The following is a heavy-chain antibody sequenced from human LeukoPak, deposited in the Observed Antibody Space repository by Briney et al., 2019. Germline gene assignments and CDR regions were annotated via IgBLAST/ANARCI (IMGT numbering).Heavy chain of an antibody. CDR1: GGSISSSTYY. Sequence: SETLSLTCTVSGGSISSSTYYWVWIRQPPGKGLEWIGTISYSVTTYYNPSLKSRVTISIDTSKNQFFLKLSSVAAEDTAVYYCARNSGYYYDNTGYLLWGQGTLVAVSS. J-gene: IGHJ4*02. CDR2: ISYSVTT. CDR3: ARNSGYYYDNTGYLL. D-gene: IGHD3-22*01. V-gene: IGHV4-39*01.